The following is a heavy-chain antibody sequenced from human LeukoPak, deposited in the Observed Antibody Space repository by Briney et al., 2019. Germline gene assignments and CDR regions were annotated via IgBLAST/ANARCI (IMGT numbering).Heavy chain of an antibody. J-gene: IGHJ4*02. CDR3: ARALDEGARFDF. Sequence: GGSLRLSCTASGFTFSTYAMHWVRQAPGKGLEWVAVISYDGTNKYYADSMKGRFTISRDNSKNTLYLQMSSLRAEDTAVYYCARALDEGARFDFWGQGTLVTVSS. V-gene: IGHV3-30-3*01. CDR2: ISYDGTNK. CDR1: GFTFSTYA.